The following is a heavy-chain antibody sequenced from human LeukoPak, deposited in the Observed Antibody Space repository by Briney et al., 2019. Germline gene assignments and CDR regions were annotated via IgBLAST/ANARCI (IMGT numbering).Heavy chain of an antibody. CDR1: GFTFSSYA. J-gene: IGHJ4*02. D-gene: IGHD3-22*01. V-gene: IGHV3-30-3*01. CDR2: ISYDGSNK. Sequence: PGGSLRLSCAASGFTFSSYAMHWVRQAPGKGLEWVAVISYDGSNKYYADSVKGRFTISRDNSKNTLYLQMNSLRAEDTAVYYCARGRHYYDSSGYLPVDYWGQGTLVTVSS. CDR3: ARGRHYYDSSGYLPVDY.